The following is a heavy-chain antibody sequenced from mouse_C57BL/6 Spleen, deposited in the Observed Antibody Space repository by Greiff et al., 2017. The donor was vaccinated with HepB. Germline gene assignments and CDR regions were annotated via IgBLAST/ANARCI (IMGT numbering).Heavy chain of an antibody. CDR3: ARDQYGSSHTLFDY. D-gene: IGHD1-1*01. CDR1: GFTFSDYG. CDR2: ISSGSSTI. V-gene: IGHV5-17*01. J-gene: IGHJ2*01. Sequence: EVQGVESGGGLVKPGGSLKLSCAASGFTFSDYGMHWVRQAPEKGLEWVAYISSGSSTIYYADTVKGRFTISRDNAKNTLSLQMTSLRSEDTAMYYCARDQYGSSHTLFDYWGQGTTLTVSS.